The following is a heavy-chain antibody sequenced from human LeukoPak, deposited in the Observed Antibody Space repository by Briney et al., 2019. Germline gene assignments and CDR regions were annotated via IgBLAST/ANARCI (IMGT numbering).Heavy chain of an antibody. CDR3: ARAAYTGSPTSFDY. V-gene: IGHV3-7*04. J-gene: IGHJ4*02. CDR1: GFTFSSSW. Sequence: GGSLRLSCAASGFTFSSSWMSCVRQAPGKGLEWVANIKQDGSEKYYVDSVKGRFTISRDNAKISLYLQMNSLRAEDTAVYYCARAAYTGSPTSFDYWGLGTLVTVSS. CDR2: IKQDGSEK. D-gene: IGHD1-26*01.